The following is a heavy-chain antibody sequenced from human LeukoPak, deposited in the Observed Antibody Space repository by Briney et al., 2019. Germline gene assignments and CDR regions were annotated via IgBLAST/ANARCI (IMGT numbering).Heavy chain of an antibody. CDR1: GYTFTGYY. J-gene: IGHJ4*02. CDR3: AKAINVYCSSTSCYAGSDY. V-gene: IGHV1-2*02. D-gene: IGHD2-2*01. CDR2: INPNSGGT. Sequence: ASVKVSCKASGYTFTGYYMHWVRQAPGQGLEWMGWINPNSGGTNYAQKFQGRVTMTRDTSISTAYMELSRLRSDDTAVYYCAKAINVYCSSTSCYAGSDYWGQGTLVTVSS.